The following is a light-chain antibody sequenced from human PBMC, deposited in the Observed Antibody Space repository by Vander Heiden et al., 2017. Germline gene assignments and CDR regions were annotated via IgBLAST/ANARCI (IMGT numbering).Light chain of an antibody. V-gene: IGLV3-21*02. CDR1: NIGSKS. Sequence: SYVLTQPPSVSVAPGPTARITCGGNNIGSKSVHWYQQKPGQAPVLVVYDDSDWPSGIPERFSGSNSGNTATLTISRGEAGDEADYYCQVWESSSDWVFGGGTKLTVL. J-gene: IGLJ3*02. CDR2: DDS. CDR3: QVWESSSDWV.